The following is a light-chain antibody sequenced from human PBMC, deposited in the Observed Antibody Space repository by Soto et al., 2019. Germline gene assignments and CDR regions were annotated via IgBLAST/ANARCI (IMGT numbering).Light chain of an antibody. CDR1: QSVSSY. Sequence: DIQMTQSPSPLSASVGDRVDITCRTSQSVSSYLNWYQAKPGKAPKLLIYETSNLESGDPSRFSGNGSGTDSTRAITSLQPEDQTTYYDEPSYSTPPFTCGPGTRVDI. CDR2: ETS. CDR3: EPSYSTPPFT. J-gene: IGKJ3*01. V-gene: IGKV1-39*01.